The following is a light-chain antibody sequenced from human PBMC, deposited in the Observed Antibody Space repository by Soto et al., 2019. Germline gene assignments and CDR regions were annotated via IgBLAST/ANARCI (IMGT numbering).Light chain of an antibody. J-gene: IGKJ1*01. CDR1: QSISSY. CDR2: AAS. CDR3: QQYRT. V-gene: IGKV1-39*01. Sequence: DIQVTESPSSVSASVGDRVRITCRASQSISSYLNWYQQKPGKAPKLLIYAASSLQSGVPSRFSGSGSGTDFTLTISSLQPEDFATYYCQQYRTFCQGTKVDI.